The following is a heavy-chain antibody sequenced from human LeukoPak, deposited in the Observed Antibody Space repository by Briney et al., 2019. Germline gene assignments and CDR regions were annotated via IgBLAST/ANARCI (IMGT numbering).Heavy chain of an antibody. CDR2: INHSGST. CDR3: ARVRGPMVRGVIDY. Sequence: KPSETLSLTCAVYGGSFSGYYWSWIRQPPGKGLEWIGEINHSGSTNYNPSLKSRITISVDTSKNQFSLKLSSVTAADTAVYYCARVRGPMVRGVIDYWGQGTLVTVSS. J-gene: IGHJ4*02. D-gene: IGHD3-10*01. CDR1: GGSFSGYY. V-gene: IGHV4-34*01.